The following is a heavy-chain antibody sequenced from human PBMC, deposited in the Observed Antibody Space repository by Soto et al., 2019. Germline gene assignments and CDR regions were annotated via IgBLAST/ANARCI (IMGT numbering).Heavy chain of an antibody. Sequence: PGGSLRLSCAASGFTFSNAWMSWVRQAPGKGLEWVGRIKSKTDGGTTDYAAPVKGRFTISRDDSKNTLYLQMNSLKTEDTAVYYCTTGPQIYYDSSGYVDAFDIWGQGTMVTVSS. V-gene: IGHV3-15*01. CDR1: GFTFSNAW. CDR3: TTGPQIYYDSSGYVDAFDI. CDR2: IKSKTDGGTT. D-gene: IGHD3-22*01. J-gene: IGHJ3*02.